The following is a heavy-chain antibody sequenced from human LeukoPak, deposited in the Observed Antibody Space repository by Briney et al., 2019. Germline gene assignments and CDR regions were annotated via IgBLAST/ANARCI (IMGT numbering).Heavy chain of an antibody. CDR3: ARDSDSGSFISYYYYGMDV. CDR1: GFPFSSYW. Sequence: GGSLRLSCAASGFPFSSYWMHWVRQAPGKGLEWVSGISWNGGSTGYADSVKDRFTISRDNAKNSLYLQMNSLRAEDTALYHCARDSDSGSFISYYYYGMDVWGQGTTVTVSS. V-gene: IGHV3-20*01. D-gene: IGHD1-26*01. J-gene: IGHJ6*02. CDR2: ISWNGGST.